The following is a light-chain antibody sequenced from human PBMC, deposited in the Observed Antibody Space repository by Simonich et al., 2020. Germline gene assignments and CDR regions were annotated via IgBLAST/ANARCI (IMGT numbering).Light chain of an antibody. CDR2: GNS. Sequence: QSVLTQPPSVSGAPGQRVTISCTGSSSNIGAGYDVHWYQQLPGTAPKLRLYGNSNRPSGVPDRFSGSKSGTSASLAITGLQAEDEADYYCQSYDSSLSGSVVFGGGTKLTVL. CDR1: SSNIGAGYD. J-gene: IGLJ2*01. V-gene: IGLV1-40*01. CDR3: QSYDSSLSGSVV.